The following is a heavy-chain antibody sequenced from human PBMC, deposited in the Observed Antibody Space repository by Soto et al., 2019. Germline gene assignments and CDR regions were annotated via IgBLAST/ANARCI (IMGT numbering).Heavy chain of an antibody. CDR3: ARVRDISCSGGSCYSGAFDI. CDR2: IIPIFGTA. D-gene: IGHD2-15*01. CDR1: GGTFSSYA. J-gene: IGHJ3*02. V-gene: IGHV1-69*12. Sequence: QVQLVQSGAEVKKPGSSVKVSCKASGGTFSSYAISWVRQAPGQGLEWMGGIIPIFGTANYAQKFQGRVTITADESTSTAYMELSSLRSEDTAVYYCARVRDISCSGGSCYSGAFDIWGQGTMVTVSS.